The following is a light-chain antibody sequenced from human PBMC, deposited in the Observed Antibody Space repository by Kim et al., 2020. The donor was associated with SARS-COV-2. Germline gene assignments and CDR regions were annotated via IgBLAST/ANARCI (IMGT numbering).Light chain of an antibody. J-gene: IGLJ2*01. V-gene: IGLV2-23*02. Sequence: VSVTPGQSITISCTGTSSDGGRYNLVSWYQQHPGKAPKLMIYEVSKRPSGVSNRFSGSKSGNTASLTISGLQAEDEADYYCCSYVVFGGGTQLTVL. CDR3: CSYVV. CDR2: EVS. CDR1: SSDGGRYNL.